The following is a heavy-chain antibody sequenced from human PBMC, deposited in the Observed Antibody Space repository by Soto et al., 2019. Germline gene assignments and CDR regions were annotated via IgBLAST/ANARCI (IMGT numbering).Heavy chain of an antibody. CDR2: TVANNGYT. D-gene: IGHD2-15*01. CDR1: GYAFTSFG. CDR3: ARCSGGTCYAAYAFYI. V-gene: IGHV1-18*01. Sequence: QVQLVQSGIEVKNPGASVKVSCKASGYAFTSFGISWVRQAPGQGLEWMGWTVANNGYTKYAQNLQGRVTLITDTSTSTAYMELRSLMYDDTAVYYWARCSGGTCYAAYAFYIWGQGTMVTVSS. J-gene: IGHJ3*02.